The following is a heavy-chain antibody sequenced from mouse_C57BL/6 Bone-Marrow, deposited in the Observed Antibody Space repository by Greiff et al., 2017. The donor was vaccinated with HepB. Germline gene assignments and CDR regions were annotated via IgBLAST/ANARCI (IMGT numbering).Heavy chain of an antibody. CDR2: IHPNSGST. J-gene: IGHJ1*03. CDR3: ARWGTTVVADWYFDV. Sequence: VQLQQPGAELVKPGASVKLSCKASGYTFTSYWMHWVKQRPGQGLEWIGIIHPNSGSTNYNEKFKSKATLTVDKSSSTAYMQLSSLTSEDSAVYYCARWGTTVVADWYFDVWGTGTTVTVSS. V-gene: IGHV1-64*01. CDR1: GYTFTSYW. D-gene: IGHD1-1*01.